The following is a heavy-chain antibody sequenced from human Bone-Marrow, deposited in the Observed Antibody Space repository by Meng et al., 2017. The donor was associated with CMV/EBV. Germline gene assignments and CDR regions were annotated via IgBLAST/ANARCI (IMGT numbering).Heavy chain of an antibody. CDR3: ARDLYYDFWSGFSDYGMDV. CDR2: ISSGGGTI. D-gene: IGHD3-3*01. Sequence: GGSLRLSCAASKFSFTTYEMNWVRQAPGKGLEWVSYISSGGGTIYYADSVKGRFTISRDNAKKSLYLQMNRLRAEDTAVYYCARDLYYDFWSGFSDYGMDVWGQGTTVTVSS. J-gene: IGHJ6*02. V-gene: IGHV3-48*03. CDR1: KFSFTTYE.